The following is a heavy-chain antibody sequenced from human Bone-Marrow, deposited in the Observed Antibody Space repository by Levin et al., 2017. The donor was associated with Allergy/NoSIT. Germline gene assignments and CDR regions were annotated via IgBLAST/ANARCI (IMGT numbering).Heavy chain of an antibody. J-gene: IGHJ4*02. CDR1: GYTFTSYG. CDR3: ARVGTRYCSGGSCTFFDY. V-gene: IGHV1-18*01. D-gene: IGHD2-15*01. Sequence: ASVKVSCKASGYTFTSYGISWVRQAPGQGLEWMGWISAYNGNTNYAQKLQGRVTMTTDTSTSTAYMELRSLRSDDTAVYYCARVGTRYCSGGSCTFFDYWGQGTLVTVSS. CDR2: ISAYNGNT.